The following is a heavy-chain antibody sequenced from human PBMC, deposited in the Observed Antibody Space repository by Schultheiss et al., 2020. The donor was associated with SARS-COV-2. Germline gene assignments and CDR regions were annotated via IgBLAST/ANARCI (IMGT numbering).Heavy chain of an antibody. CDR3: ASDKWTYYDFWSGYQGYFDY. Sequence: GGSLRLSCAASGFTFSSYEMNWVRQAPGKGLEWVSYISSSGSTIYYADSVKGRFTISRDNSKNTLYLQMNSLRAEDTAVYYCASDKWTYYDFWSGYQGYFDYWGQGTLVTVSS. CDR1: GFTFSSYE. CDR2: ISSSGSTI. V-gene: IGHV3-48*03. D-gene: IGHD3-3*01. J-gene: IGHJ4*02.